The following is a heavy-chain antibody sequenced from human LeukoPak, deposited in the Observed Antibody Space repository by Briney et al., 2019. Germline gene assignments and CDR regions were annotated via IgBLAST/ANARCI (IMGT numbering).Heavy chain of an antibody. CDR1: GFTFTNDW. CDR2: IKQDGSEK. V-gene: IGHV3-7*01. Sequence: GGSLRLSCAASGFTFTNDWMSWVRQAPGKGLEWVANIKQDGSEKYYVDSVKGRFTISRDNAKNSLYLQMNSLRAEDTAVYYCARDRRDSSGYYDHYFDYWGQGTLVTVSS. CDR3: ARDRRDSSGYYDHYFDY. J-gene: IGHJ4*02. D-gene: IGHD3-22*01.